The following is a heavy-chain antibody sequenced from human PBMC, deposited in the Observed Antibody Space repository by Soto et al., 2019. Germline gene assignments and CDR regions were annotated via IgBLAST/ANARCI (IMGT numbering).Heavy chain of an antibody. Sequence: SLRLSCAASGFTLDDYAMHWVRQALGKGLEWVSGISWSSGSIGVADTMKGRFTMSRDNAKNSLYLQRNSLRAEDKAMYYCAKSFAVVFIYYFDYWGQGTLDTVSS. CDR2: ISWSSGSI. J-gene: IGHJ4*02. CDR3: AKSFAVVFIYYFDY. D-gene: IGHD3-22*01. V-gene: IGHV3-9*01. CDR1: GFTLDDYA.